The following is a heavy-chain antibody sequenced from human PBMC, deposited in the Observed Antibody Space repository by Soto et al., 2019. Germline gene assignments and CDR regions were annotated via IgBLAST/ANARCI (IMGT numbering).Heavy chain of an antibody. CDR1: GFTVSSYE. J-gene: IGHJ3*02. Sequence: GGSLRLSCSASGFTVSSYEMDWVRQAPGKGLEWVAYISISGGTIYYGDSVEGRFTISRDNADNSLYLQMNSLRAEDTAVYYCTKEKSVINSGYDAFDIWGRGTVVTVSS. CDR2: ISISGGTI. V-gene: IGHV3-48*03. D-gene: IGHD5-12*01. CDR3: TKEKSVINSGYDAFDI.